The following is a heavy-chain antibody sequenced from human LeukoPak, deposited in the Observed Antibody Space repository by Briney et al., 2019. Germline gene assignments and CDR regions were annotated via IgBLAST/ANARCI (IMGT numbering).Heavy chain of an antibody. Sequence: ASVKISCKASGYTFTINHIHWVRQAPGQGLEWTGVINPSGDSTTYAQNFQGRVTMTRDTSTSTVYMELRSLRSEDAAIYYCAKLATSDTGETYWGQGTLVTVSS. CDR2: INPSGDST. CDR1: GYTFTINH. D-gene: IGHD3-16*01. J-gene: IGHJ4*02. V-gene: IGHV1-46*01. CDR3: AKLATSDTGETY.